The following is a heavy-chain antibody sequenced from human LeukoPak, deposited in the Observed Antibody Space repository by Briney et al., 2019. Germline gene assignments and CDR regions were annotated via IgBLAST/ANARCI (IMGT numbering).Heavy chain of an antibody. CDR2: IIPILGIA. CDR3: ARDRALIVGATMGRNYYYGMDV. Sequence: SVRVSCKASGGTFSSYAISWVRQAPGQGLEWMGRIIPILGIANYAQKFQGRVTITADKSTSTAYMELSSLRSEDTAVYYCARDRALIVGATMGRNYYYGMDVWGQGTTVTVSS. V-gene: IGHV1-69*04. CDR1: GGTFSSYA. J-gene: IGHJ6*02. D-gene: IGHD1-26*01.